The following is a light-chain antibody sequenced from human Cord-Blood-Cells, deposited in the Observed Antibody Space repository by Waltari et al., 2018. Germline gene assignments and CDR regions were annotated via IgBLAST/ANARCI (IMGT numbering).Light chain of an antibody. Sequence: EIVMTQSPATLSVSPGERATLSLGASQRVSRNLAWYQQKPGQAPRLLIYGASTRATGIPARCSGSGSGTEFTLTISSLQSEDFAVYYCQQYNNWPPTFGPGTKVDIK. V-gene: IGKV3-15*01. J-gene: IGKJ3*01. CDR1: QRVSRN. CDR3: QQYNNWPPT. CDR2: GAS.